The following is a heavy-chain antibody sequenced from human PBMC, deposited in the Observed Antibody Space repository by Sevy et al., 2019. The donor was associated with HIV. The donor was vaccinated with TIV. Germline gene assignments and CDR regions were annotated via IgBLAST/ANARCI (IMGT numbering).Heavy chain of an antibody. CDR1: GGSISSGSYY. J-gene: IGHJ5*02. D-gene: IGHD6-13*01. CDR3: AREGSSWAGWFDP. Sequence: SETLSPTCTVSGGSISSGSYYWSWIRQPAGKGLEWIGRFYTSGSTNYNPSLKSRVTISVDTSNNQFSLKLSSVTAADTAVYYCAREGSSWAGWFDPWGQGTLVTVSS. CDR2: FYTSGST. V-gene: IGHV4-61*02.